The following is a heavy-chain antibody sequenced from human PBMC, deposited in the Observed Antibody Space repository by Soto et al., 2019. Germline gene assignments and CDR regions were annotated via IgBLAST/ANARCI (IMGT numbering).Heavy chain of an antibody. CDR2: IYYSGST. CDR3: ARVVLDSSSSPYYYYYYMDA. Sequence: SETLSLSCSVSGGSISSGDYYWSWIRQPPGKGLEWMGYIYYSGSTNYNPSLKSRVTISVDTSKNQFSLKLSSVTAADTAVYYCARVVLDSSSSPYYYYYYMDAWGKGTTVTVSS. CDR1: GGSISSGDYY. D-gene: IGHD6-6*01. J-gene: IGHJ6*03. V-gene: IGHV4-61*08.